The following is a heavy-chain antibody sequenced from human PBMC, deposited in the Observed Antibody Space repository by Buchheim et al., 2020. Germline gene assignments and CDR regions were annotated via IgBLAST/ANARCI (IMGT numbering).Heavy chain of an antibody. D-gene: IGHD3-22*01. Sequence: QVQLVESGGGVVQPGRSLRLSCAASGFSFGSYAMHWVRQAPGKGLAWVAVISYDGINKYYADSVKGRFTISRDNSKNTLYLQMNSLRAEDTAVYYCARDYALYYHDSSGRDAFDFWGQGT. J-gene: IGHJ3*01. CDR3: ARDYALYYHDSSGRDAFDF. V-gene: IGHV3-30-3*01. CDR2: ISYDGINK. CDR1: GFSFGSYA.